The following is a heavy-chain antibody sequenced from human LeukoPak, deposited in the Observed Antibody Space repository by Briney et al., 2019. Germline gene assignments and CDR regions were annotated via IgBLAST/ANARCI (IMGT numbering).Heavy chain of an antibody. D-gene: IGHD3-10*01. CDR1: GFTFSSYG. V-gene: IGHV3-30*02. J-gene: IGHJ4*02. CDR3: AKDQHVSGD. Sequence: PGGSLRLSCAASGFTFSSYGMHWVRQAPGKGLEWVAFIWYDGSNKYYADSVKGRFTISRDNSKNTLYLQMNSLRTEDTAVYYCAKDQHVSGDWGQGTLVTVSS. CDR2: IWYDGSNK.